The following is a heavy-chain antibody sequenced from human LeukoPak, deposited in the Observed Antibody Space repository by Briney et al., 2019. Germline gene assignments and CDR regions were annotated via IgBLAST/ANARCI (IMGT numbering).Heavy chain of an antibody. J-gene: IGHJ4*02. Sequence: GASVKVSFKASVGTFSSYAISWVRQAPGQGLEWMGRIIPILGIANYAQKFQGRVTITADKSTSTAYMELSSLRSEDTAVYYCARDPNYGFDYWGQGTLVTVSS. CDR1: VGTFSSYA. CDR2: IIPILGIA. CDR3: ARDPNYGFDY. D-gene: IGHD3-10*01. V-gene: IGHV1-69*04.